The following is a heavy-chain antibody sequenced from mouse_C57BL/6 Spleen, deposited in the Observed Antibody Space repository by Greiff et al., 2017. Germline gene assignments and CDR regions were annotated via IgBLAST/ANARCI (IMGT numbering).Heavy chain of an antibody. CDR1: GFTFSSYA. V-gene: IGHV5-4*01. Sequence: EVQLVESGGGLVKPGGSLKLSCAASGFTFSSYAMSWVRQTPEKRLEWVATISDGGSYTYYPDNVKGRFTISRDNAKNNLYLQMSHLKSEDTAMYYCARDRTTVVPHYFDYWGQGTTLTVSS. D-gene: IGHD1-1*01. CDR3: ARDRTTVVPHYFDY. J-gene: IGHJ2*01. CDR2: ISDGGSYT.